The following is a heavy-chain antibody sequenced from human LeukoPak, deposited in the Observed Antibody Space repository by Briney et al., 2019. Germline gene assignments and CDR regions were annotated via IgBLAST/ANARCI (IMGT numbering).Heavy chain of an antibody. CDR2: IRSKANNSAT. Sequence: GGSLRLSCAASGFTFSGSAMHWVRQASGKGLEWVCRIRSKANNSATAYAASVEGRFTISRDDSKNTAYLQMNSLKTEDTAVYYCTRFNQEPYGMDVWGQGTTVTVSS. V-gene: IGHV3-73*01. CDR1: GFTFSGSA. J-gene: IGHJ6*02. D-gene: IGHD1-14*01. CDR3: TRFNQEPYGMDV.